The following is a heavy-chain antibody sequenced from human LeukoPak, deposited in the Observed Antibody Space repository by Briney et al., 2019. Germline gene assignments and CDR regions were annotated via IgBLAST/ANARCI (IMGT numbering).Heavy chain of an antibody. CDR2: ISYDGSNK. V-gene: IGHV3-30-3*01. Sequence: GGSLRLSCAASGFTFSSHAMHWVRQAPGKGLEWVAVISYDGSNKYYADSVKGRFTISRDNSKNTLYLQMNSLRAEDTAVYYCARAPRGGYFGYWGQGTLVTVSS. J-gene: IGHJ4*02. D-gene: IGHD3-16*01. CDR1: GFTFSSHA. CDR3: ARAPRGGYFGY.